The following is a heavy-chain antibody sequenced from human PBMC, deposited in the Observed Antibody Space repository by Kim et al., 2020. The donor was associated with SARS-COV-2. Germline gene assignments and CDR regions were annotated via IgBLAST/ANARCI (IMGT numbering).Heavy chain of an antibody. CDR3: ARDPPFDP. Sequence: NGNTKYSQKFQGRVTITRDTSASTAYMELSSLRSEDTAVYYCARDPPFDPWGQGTLVTVSS. J-gene: IGHJ5*02. V-gene: IGHV1-3*01. CDR2: NGNT.